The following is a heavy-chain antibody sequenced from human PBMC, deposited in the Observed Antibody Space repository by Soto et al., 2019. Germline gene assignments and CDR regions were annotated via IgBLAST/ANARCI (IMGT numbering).Heavy chain of an antibody. Sequence: GGSLRLSCAASGFTFSSYAMHWVRQAPGKGLEWVAVISYDGSNKYYADSVKGRFTISRDNSKNTLYLQMNSLRAEDTAVYYCARDFDILTGYYMGTYYYYGMDVWGQGTTVTVSS. CDR1: GFTFSSYA. CDR2: ISYDGSNK. D-gene: IGHD3-9*01. V-gene: IGHV3-30-3*01. J-gene: IGHJ6*02. CDR3: ARDFDILTGYYMGTYYYYGMDV.